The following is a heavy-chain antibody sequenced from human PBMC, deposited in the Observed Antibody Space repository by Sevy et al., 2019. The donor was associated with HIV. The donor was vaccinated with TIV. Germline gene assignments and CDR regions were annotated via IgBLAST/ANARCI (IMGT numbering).Heavy chain of an antibody. Sequence: GGSLRLSCAASGFTFSSYAMSWVRQAPGKGLEWVSAISGSGGSTYYADSVKGRFTISRDNSKNTLYLQMNSLRAEDTAVYYCENPTYYYYDSSGYYPEHLWGRGTLVTVSS. CDR3: ENPTYYYYDSSGYYPEHL. J-gene: IGHJ2*01. D-gene: IGHD3-22*01. CDR2: ISGSGGST. CDR1: GFTFSSYA. V-gene: IGHV3-23*01.